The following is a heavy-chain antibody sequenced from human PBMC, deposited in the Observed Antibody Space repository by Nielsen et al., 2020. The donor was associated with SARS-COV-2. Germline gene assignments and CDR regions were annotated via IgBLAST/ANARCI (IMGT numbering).Heavy chain of an antibody. J-gene: IGHJ5*02. V-gene: IGHV4-59*08. CDR1: GGSISSYY. Sequence: SETLSLTCTVSGGSISSYYWSWIRQPPGKGLEWIGYIYYSGSTNYNPSLKSRVTISVDTSKNQFSLKLSSVTAADTAVYYCARLPLEGFWFDPWGQGTLVTVSS. D-gene: IGHD1-1*01. CDR3: ARLPLEGFWFDP. CDR2: IYYSGST.